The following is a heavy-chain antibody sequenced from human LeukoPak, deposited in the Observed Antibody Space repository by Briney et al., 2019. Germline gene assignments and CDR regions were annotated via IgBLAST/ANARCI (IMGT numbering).Heavy chain of an antibody. V-gene: IGHV4-59*10. D-gene: IGHD3-3*02. CDR2: IFSSGTT. CDR1: GGSISGYY. J-gene: IGHJ4*02. CDR3: AKYIFGSAYFEC. Sequence: PSETLSLTCTVSGGSISGYYWSWIRQPAGKGLEWIGRIFSSGTTNYNPSLKSRVTMSVDTSKNHFSLKLSSVTAADTAVYYCAKYIFGSAYFECWGQGTLVTISS.